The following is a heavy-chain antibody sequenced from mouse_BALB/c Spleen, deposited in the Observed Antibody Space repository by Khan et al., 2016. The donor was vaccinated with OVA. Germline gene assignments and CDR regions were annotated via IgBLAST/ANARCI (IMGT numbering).Heavy chain of an antibody. D-gene: IGHD1-1*01. V-gene: IGHV5-6*01. CDR1: GFTFSTYG. J-gene: IGHJ3*01. CDR2: VSTGGGYT. CDR3: TRRAYYYDSGGFAY. Sequence: VELVESGGDLVKPGGSLKLSCAASGFTFSTYGMSWVRQTPDKRLEWVATVSTGGGYTYYPDSVKGRSTISRDNAKNTLYLQMSGLKSEDTAMFYGTRRAYYYDSGGFAYGGQGTRVTVSA.